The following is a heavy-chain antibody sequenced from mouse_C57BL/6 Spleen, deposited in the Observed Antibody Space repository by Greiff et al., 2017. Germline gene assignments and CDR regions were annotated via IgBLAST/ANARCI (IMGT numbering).Heavy chain of an antibody. J-gene: IGHJ3*01. D-gene: IGHD2-4*01. CDR2: ISSGGSYT. V-gene: IGHV5-6*01. Sequence: VQLQQSGGDLVKPGGSLKLSCAASGFTFSSYGMSWVRQTPDKRLEWVATISSGGSYTYYPDSVKGRFTISRDNAKNTLYLQMSSLKSEDTAMYYCARHYDYDVVAYWGQGTLVTVSA. CDR3: ARHYDYDVVAY. CDR1: GFTFSSYG.